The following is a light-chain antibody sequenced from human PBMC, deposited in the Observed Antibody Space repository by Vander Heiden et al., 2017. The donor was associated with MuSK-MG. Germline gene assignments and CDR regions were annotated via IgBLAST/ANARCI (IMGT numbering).Light chain of an antibody. V-gene: IGKV1-8*01. CDR2: AAS. CDR1: QGISSY. CDR3: QQDDSYPWT. J-gene: IGKJ1*01. Sequence: AIPMTQSPYLLSASTGDRVTITCRASQGISSYLAWYQQKPGAAPKLLIYAASTLQSGVPSRFSGSGSGTDFTLTISCLQSEDFATYYCQQDDSYPWTFGQGTTVEIK.